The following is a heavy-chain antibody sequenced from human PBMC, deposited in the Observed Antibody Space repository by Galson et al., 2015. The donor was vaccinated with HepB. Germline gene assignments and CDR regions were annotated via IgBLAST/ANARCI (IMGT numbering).Heavy chain of an antibody. CDR1: GFTFNDYR. V-gene: IGHV3-48*02. Sequence: SLRLSCAASGFTFNDYRMNWVRQAPGKGLEWIAYISRNSKVIHYTDSAKGRFTVSRDNAKNSLYLQLDSLRDGDTALCYCVRDGGDGYNYFDLWGQGTLVTVSS. CDR2: ISRNSKVI. CDR3: VRDGGDGYNYFDL. D-gene: IGHD2-21*01. J-gene: IGHJ5*02.